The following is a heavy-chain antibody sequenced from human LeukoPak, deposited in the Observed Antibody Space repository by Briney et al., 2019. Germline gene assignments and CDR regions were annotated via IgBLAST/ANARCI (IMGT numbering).Heavy chain of an antibody. V-gene: IGHV1-2*02. CDR2: MNTNSGVT. CDR1: GYTFTGYY. Sequence: ASVKVSCKVSGYTFTGYYIHWVRQAPGQGLEWMGWMNTNSGVTKYGQKFQGRVTMTRDTSKSTVYMGLSSLRSEDTAVYYCARIRDGYNDAYDIWGQGTMVTVSS. D-gene: IGHD5-24*01. CDR3: ARIRDGYNDAYDI. J-gene: IGHJ3*02.